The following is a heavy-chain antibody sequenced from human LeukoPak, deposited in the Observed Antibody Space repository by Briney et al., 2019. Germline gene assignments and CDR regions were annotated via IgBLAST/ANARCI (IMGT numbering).Heavy chain of an antibody. CDR1: GFTFSSYS. CDR3: ARDPVGITMVRGVISPLFDP. CDR2: ISSSSSYI. Sequence: GGSLRLSCAASGFTFSSYSVNWVRQAPGKGLEWVSSISSSSSYIYYADSVKGRFTISRDNAKNSLYLQMNSLRAEDTAVYYCARDPVGITMVRGVISPLFDPWGQGTLVTVSS. D-gene: IGHD3-10*01. J-gene: IGHJ5*02. V-gene: IGHV3-21*01.